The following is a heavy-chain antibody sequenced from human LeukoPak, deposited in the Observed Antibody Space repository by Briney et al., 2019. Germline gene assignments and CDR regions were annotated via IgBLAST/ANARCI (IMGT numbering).Heavy chain of an antibody. CDR3: TRDWGLIGSTDWGGHENWFDP. J-gene: IGHJ5*02. CDR2: IIPVFGSP. Sequence: SVKVSCKASGGIFNNYAITWVRQAPGQGLEWMGGIIPVFGSPNYAQKFLGRVTITADESMSTAYMELSSLRSEDTAVYYCTRDWGLIGSTDWGGHENWFDPWGQGTLVTVSS. D-gene: IGHD1-7*01. CDR1: GGIFNNYA. V-gene: IGHV1-69*13.